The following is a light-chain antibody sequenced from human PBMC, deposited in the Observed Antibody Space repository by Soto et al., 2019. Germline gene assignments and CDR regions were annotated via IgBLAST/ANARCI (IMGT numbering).Light chain of an antibody. Sequence: DIVMTQSPLSLPVTPGEPASISCRSSQSLLHSNGYNYLDWYLQKPGQSPQLLIYLGSSRASGVPDRFSGSGSGTDFTLKISRVEAEDVGVYYGMQALQTPPTFGQGTKLEIK. V-gene: IGKV2-28*01. CDR1: QSLLHSNGYNY. CDR2: LGS. CDR3: MQALQTPPT. J-gene: IGKJ2*01.